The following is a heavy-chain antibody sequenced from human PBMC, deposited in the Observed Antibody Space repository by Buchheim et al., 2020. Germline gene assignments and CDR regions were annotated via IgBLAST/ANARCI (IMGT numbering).Heavy chain of an antibody. CDR1: GFSLTTIGVG. CDR2: IYWSDDE. D-gene: IGHD2-15*01. Sequence: QITLKESGPTLVKPTQTLTLTCSFSGFSLTTIGVGVGWIRQPPGKALEWLALIYWSDDERYSPSLESRLPISKDTSKTQAGLTMTNMDPEDTATYYCTREDYCTGGSCPLDYWGQGTL. V-gene: IGHV2-5*01. CDR3: TREDYCTGGSCPLDY. J-gene: IGHJ4*02.